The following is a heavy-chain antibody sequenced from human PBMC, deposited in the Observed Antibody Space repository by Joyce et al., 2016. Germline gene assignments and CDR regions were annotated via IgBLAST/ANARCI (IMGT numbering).Heavy chain of an antibody. V-gene: IGHV3-21*01. CDR1: GFTFSSYS. D-gene: IGHD2-8*01. J-gene: IGHJ4*02. CDR2: LSSSSSYI. Sequence: EVQLVESGGGLVKPGGSLRLSCAASGFTFSSYSMCWVRRAPGKGLEWVSSLSSSSSYIKYTDSVKGRFTISRDNAKNSLYLQMNSLRVEDTAVYYCARSSYTNGIFDYWGQGTLVTVSS. CDR3: ARSSYTNGIFDY.